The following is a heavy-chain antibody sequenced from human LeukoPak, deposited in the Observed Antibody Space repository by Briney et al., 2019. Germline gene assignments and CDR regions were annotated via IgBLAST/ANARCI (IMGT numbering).Heavy chain of an antibody. D-gene: IGHD3-3*01. J-gene: IGHJ4*02. CDR2: VNSDGSST. CDR1: AFTFSSYW. Sequence: GGSLRLSCAASAFTFSSYWMHWVRQAPGKGLVWVSRVNSDGSSTNYADSVKGRFTISRDNAKNTLYLQINSLRVEDTAIYYCARDVGRGSYFDYWGQGALVTVSS. V-gene: IGHV3-74*01. CDR3: ARDVGRGSYFDY.